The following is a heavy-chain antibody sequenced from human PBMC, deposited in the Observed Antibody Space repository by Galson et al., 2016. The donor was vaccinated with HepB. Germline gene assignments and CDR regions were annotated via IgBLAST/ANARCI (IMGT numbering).Heavy chain of an antibody. CDR1: GYTFTSYH. D-gene: IGHD6-13*01. V-gene: IGHV1-46*01. J-gene: IGHJ4*02. Sequence: SVKVSCKASGYTFTSYHIHWVRQAPGQGLEWMGIINPSAGGARYGQKFQDRVTMTRDTSTSTVYMELSSLRSEDTAVYYCARYSVSGPGSRRIFDYWGQGTLGTVAS. CDR2: INPSAGGA. CDR3: ARYSVSGPGSRRIFDY.